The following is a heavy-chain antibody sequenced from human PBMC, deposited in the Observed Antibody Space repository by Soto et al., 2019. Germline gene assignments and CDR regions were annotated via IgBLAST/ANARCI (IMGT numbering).Heavy chain of an antibody. CDR3: ARAAVKLAAIDY. D-gene: IGHD6-6*01. Sequence: GGSLRLSCAASAFTFSTYNMNWVRQAPGKGLEWISYISSGSGTIYYADSVKGRFTISRDNAENSLFLQMNSLRDEDTAVYYCARAAVKLAAIDYWGQGTLVTVSS. J-gene: IGHJ4*02. CDR1: AFTFSTYN. V-gene: IGHV3-48*02. CDR2: ISSGSGTI.